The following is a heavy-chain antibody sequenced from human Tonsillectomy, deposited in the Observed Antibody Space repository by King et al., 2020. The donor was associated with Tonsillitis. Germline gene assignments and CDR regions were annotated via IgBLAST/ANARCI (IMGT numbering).Heavy chain of an antibody. J-gene: IGHJ4*02. V-gene: IGHV5-51*01. CDR1: GYSFTSYW. CDR2: IYPGDSDT. D-gene: IGHD6-13*01. Sequence: VQLVESGAEVKKPGESLKISCKGSGYSFTSYWIGWVRQMPGKGLEWMGIIYPGDSDTRYSPSFQGQVTISADKSLSTAYLQWSSLKASDTAMYYCARQSTFSSSWYSFFDYWGQGTLVTVSS. CDR3: ARQSTFSSSWYSFFDY.